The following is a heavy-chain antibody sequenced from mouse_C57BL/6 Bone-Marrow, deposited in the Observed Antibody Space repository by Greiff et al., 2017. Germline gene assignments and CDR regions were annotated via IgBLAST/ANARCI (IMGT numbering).Heavy chain of an antibody. CDR1: GYTFTSYW. V-gene: IGHV1-69*01. CDR2: IDPSDSYT. J-gene: IGHJ4*01. CDR3: ARGRLYDGYYYYAMDY. D-gene: IGHD2-3*01. Sequence: QVQLQQPGAELVMPGASVKLSCKASGYTFTSYWMHWVKQRPGQGLEWIGEIDPSDSYTNYNQKFKGKSTLTVDKSSSTAYMQLSSLTSEDSAVYYWARGRLYDGYYYYAMDYWGQGTSVTVSS.